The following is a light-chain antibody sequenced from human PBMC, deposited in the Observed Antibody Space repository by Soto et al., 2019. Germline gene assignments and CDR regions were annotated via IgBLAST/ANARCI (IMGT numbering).Light chain of an antibody. CDR2: GIS. J-gene: IGKJ5*01. CDR3: QQRSNWPIT. Sequence: EIVMTQSPATLSVSPGETATLSCRASQSLTSYLAWYQQKPDQAPRLLIYGISTRATDIPARFSGSGSGTEFTLTISSLQSEDFAVYYCQQRSNWPITFGQGTRLEIK. V-gene: IGKV3-15*01. CDR1: QSLTSY.